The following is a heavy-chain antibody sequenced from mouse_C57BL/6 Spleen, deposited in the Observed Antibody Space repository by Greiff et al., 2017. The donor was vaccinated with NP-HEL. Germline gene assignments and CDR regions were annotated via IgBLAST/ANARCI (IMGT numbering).Heavy chain of an antibody. V-gene: IGHV5-9-1*02. CDR3: TRGSSYNYAMDY. Sequence: EVKLMESGEGLVKPGGSLKLSCAASGFTFSSYAMSWVRQTPEKRLEWVAYISSGGDYIYYVDTVKGRFTISRDNARNTLYLQMSSLKSEDTAMYYCTRGSSYNYAMDYWGQGTSVTVSS. J-gene: IGHJ4*01. CDR1: GFTFSSYA. CDR2: ISSGGDYI. D-gene: IGHD1-1*01.